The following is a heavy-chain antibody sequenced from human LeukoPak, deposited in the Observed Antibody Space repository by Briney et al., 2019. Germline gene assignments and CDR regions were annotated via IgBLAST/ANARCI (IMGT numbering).Heavy chain of an antibody. CDR3: ARRAGYEFLGELFALAFDI. CDR2: INPNSGGT. D-gene: IGHD3-16*01. J-gene: IGHJ3*02. Sequence: ASVKVSCKTSGYTFTDYNVYWVRQAPGQGLEWMGWINPNSGGTNYAQKFQGRVTMTRDTSISTAYMELSRLRSDDTAVYYCARRAGYEFLGELFALAFDIWGQGTMVTVSS. CDR1: GYTFTDYN. V-gene: IGHV1-2*02.